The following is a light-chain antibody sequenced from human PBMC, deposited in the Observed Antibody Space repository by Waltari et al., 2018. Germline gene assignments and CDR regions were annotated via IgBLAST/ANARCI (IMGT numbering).Light chain of an antibody. CDR2: YDS. V-gene: IGLV3-21*04. CDR3: QVGDSSSDHVV. CDR1: NIGSKS. Sequence: SYVLTQPPSVSVAPGKTARITCGGNNIGSKSVHWYQQKPGQAPVLVIYYDSDRPSGSPERFAGSNSGITGTLTISRVEAGDEADYYCQVGDSSSDHVVFGGGTKLTVL. J-gene: IGLJ2*01.